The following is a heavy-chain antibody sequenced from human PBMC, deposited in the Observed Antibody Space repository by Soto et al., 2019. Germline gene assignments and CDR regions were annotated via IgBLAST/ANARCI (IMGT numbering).Heavy chain of an antibody. Sequence: SETLSLTCTVSGGSISSSSDYWGWIRQPPGKGQEWIGLISYSGSSYYNPSLKSRVTIPADTSKNQFSLRLSSVTAADTSVYYCAKRYCSGGNCMYFDSWGQGTLVTVSS. J-gene: IGHJ4*02. D-gene: IGHD2-15*01. V-gene: IGHV4-39*01. CDR2: ISYSGSS. CDR1: GGSISSSSDY. CDR3: AKRYCSGGNCMYFDS.